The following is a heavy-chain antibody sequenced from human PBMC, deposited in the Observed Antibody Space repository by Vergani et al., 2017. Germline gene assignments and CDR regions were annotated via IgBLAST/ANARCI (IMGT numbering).Heavy chain of an antibody. CDR1: GGSVSSGSYY. CDR2: IYYSGST. D-gene: IGHD4-23*01. CDR3: ARVGSTTTVVGPGWNYYNYGMDV. V-gene: IGHV4-61*01. J-gene: IGHJ6*02. Sequence: QVQLQESGPGLVKTSETLSLTCTVSGGSVSSGSYYWSWVPQPPGKGLEWVGYIYYSGSTNYNPSLKSRVTISVDTSKNQFSLKMSSVTAADTAVYYCARVGSTTTVVGPGWNYYNYGMDVWGQGTTVTVSS.